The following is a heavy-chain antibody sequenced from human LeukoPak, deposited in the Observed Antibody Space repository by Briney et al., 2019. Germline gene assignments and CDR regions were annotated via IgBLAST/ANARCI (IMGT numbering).Heavy chain of an antibody. V-gene: IGHV3-53*01. Sequence: PGGSLRLSCAASGFTVSSNYMSWVRQAPGKGLEWVSVIYSGGSTYYADSVKGRFTISRDNSKNTLYLQMNSLRAEDTAVYYCVRGRLYYDILTGYYLDYWGQGTLVTVSS. CDR2: IYSGGST. D-gene: IGHD3-9*01. J-gene: IGHJ4*02. CDR3: VRGRLYYDILTGYYLDY. CDR1: GFTVSSNY.